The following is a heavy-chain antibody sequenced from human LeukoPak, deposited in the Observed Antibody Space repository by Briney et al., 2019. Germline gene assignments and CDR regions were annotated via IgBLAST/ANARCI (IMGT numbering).Heavy chain of an antibody. J-gene: IGHJ4*02. CDR1: VFTFSSHW. CDR3: ARVPTRLPVHYPYFDY. CDR2: ITSDGTST. V-gene: IGHV3-74*01. Sequence: GGSLRLSCAASVFTFSSHWMHCVRQAPGKGLVWVSRITSDGTSTIYANSVKGRFTISRDNAKNALYLQMNSLRAEDTAVYYCARVPTRLPVHYPYFDYWGQGALVTVSS. D-gene: IGHD6-6*01.